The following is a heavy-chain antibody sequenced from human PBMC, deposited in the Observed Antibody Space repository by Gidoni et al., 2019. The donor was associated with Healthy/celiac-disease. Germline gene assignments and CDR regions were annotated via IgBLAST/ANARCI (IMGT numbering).Heavy chain of an antibody. CDR3: ARDLGDGYNAALGD. CDR1: GFPFRSYA. D-gene: IGHD5-12*01. V-gene: IGHV3-30*04. Sequence: QVQLVESGVGVVQPGRSLRLSCAASGFPFRSYAMHSVRQAPVKGLEWVAVISYDGSNKYYADSVKGRLTISRDNSKNTLYMKMNSLRAEDTAVYYCARDLGDGYNAALGDWGQGNLVTVSS. CDR2: ISYDGSNK. J-gene: IGHJ4*02.